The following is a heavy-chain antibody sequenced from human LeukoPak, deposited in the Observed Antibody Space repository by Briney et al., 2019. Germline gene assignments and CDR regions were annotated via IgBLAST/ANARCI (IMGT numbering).Heavy chain of an antibody. Sequence: PSETLSLTCSVSGGSTSSYYWSWIRQPPGKGLEWIGYIYKSGRTNYSPTLKSRVTISVETSKNQFSLKLSSVTAADTAVYYCARGMAFDIWGQGTMVTVSS. J-gene: IGHJ3*02. CDR3: ARGMAFDI. CDR2: IYKSGRT. V-gene: IGHV4-59*01. CDR1: GGSTSSYY.